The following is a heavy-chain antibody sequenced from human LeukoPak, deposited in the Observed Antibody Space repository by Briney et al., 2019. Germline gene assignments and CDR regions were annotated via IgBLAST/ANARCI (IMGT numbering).Heavy chain of an antibody. V-gene: IGHV1-2*02. Sequence: ASVKVSCKASGYTFTGYYMHWVRQAPGQGLEWMGWINPNTGGTNYAQKFQGRVTVTRDTSITTAYMERSRLRSDDTAVYYCARVGSSGWYVHPTLDYWGQGTLVTVSS. CDR2: INPNTGGT. CDR1: GYTFTGYY. J-gene: IGHJ4*02. D-gene: IGHD6-19*01. CDR3: ARVGSSGWYVHPTLDY.